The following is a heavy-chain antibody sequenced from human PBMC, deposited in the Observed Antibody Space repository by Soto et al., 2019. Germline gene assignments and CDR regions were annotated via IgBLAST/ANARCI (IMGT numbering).Heavy chain of an antibody. CDR1: GYTFANYY. J-gene: IGHJ4*02. Sequence: GASVKVSCKASGYTFANYYMHWVRQAPGEGFEWMGIISPSGGGTNYAQKFQDRVTMTRDTSTSTVYMELNSLRSEDTAVYYCARITAARPYDYWGQGTLVTVSS. CDR2: ISPSGGGT. V-gene: IGHV1-46*01. D-gene: IGHD6-13*01. CDR3: ARITAARPYDY.